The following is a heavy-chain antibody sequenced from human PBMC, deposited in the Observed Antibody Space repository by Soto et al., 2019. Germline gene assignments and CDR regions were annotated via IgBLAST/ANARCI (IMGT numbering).Heavy chain of an antibody. Sequence: GGSLRLSCAASGFTFSSYSMNWVRQAPGKGLEWVSSISSSSSYIYYADSVKGRFTISRDNAKNSLYLQMNSLRAEDTAVYYCARDILSSEESDLDYWGQGTLVTVSS. CDR1: GFTFSSYS. V-gene: IGHV3-21*01. CDR3: ARDILSSEESDLDY. J-gene: IGHJ4*02. D-gene: IGHD2-2*02. CDR2: ISSSSSYI.